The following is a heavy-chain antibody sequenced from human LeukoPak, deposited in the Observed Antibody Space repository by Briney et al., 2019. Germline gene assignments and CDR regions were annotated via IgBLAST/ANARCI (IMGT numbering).Heavy chain of an antibody. D-gene: IGHD3-10*01. Sequence: PGGSLRLSCAASGFIFSSYGMSWVRQAPGKGLEWVSAISGSGGSTYYADSVKGRFTISRDNSKNTLYLQMNSLRAEDTAVYYCAKVGAVRGVNDYWGQGTLVTVSS. CDR3: AKVGAVRGVNDY. CDR2: ISGSGGST. V-gene: IGHV3-23*01. J-gene: IGHJ4*02. CDR1: GFIFSSYG.